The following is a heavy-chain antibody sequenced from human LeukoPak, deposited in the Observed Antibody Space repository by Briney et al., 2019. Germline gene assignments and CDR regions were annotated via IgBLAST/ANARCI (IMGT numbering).Heavy chain of an antibody. CDR1: GFTFSSHG. Sequence: PGGSLRLSCTASGFTFSSHGMCWVRQAPGKGLQWVSAIRASAGTTYYADSVKGRFIISRDNSKNTLYLQIYSLRAEDTAVYYCARDMGRITITVPKDAFDIWGQGTMVTVSS. CDR3: ARDMGRITITVPKDAFDI. CDR2: IRASAGTT. J-gene: IGHJ3*02. V-gene: IGHV3-23*01. D-gene: IGHD1-20*01.